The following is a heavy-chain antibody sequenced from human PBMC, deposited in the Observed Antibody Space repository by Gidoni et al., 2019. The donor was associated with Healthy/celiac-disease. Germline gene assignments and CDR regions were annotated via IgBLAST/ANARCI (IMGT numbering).Heavy chain of an antibody. CDR2: ISWNSGSI. V-gene: IGHV3-9*01. CDR3: AKGAAVAAPYYYYYGMDV. CDR1: GFTFDAYA. J-gene: IGHJ6*02. D-gene: IGHD6-19*01. Sequence: EVQLVESGGGLVQPGRSLRLSCAASGFTFDAYAMHWVRQAPGKGLEWVSGISWNSGSIGYADSVKGRFTISRDNAKNSLYLQMNSLRAEDTALYYCAKGAAVAAPYYYYYGMDVWGQGTTVTVSS.